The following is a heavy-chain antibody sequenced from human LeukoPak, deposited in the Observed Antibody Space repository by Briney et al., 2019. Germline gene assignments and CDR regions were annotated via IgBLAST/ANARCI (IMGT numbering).Heavy chain of an antibody. CDR3: ARDQGGTHQLLYWPSGMDV. J-gene: IGHJ6*02. V-gene: IGHV1-2*02. D-gene: IGHD2-2*02. Sequence: ASVKVSCKASGYTFTGYYMHWVRPAPGQGLEWMGWINPNSGGTNYAQKFQGRVTMTRDTSISTAYMELSRLRSDDTAVYYCARDQGGTHQLLYWPSGMDVWGQGTTVTVSS. CDR1: GYTFTGYY. CDR2: INPNSGGT.